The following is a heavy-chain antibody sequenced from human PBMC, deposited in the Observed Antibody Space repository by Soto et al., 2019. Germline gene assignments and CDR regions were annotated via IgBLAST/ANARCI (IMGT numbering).Heavy chain of an antibody. D-gene: IGHD2-2*01. J-gene: IGHJ6*03. CDR3: AIRAVVVPAAPYYYYYMDV. Sequence: SETLSLTCTVSGGSISSYYWSWIRQPPGKGLEWIGYIYYSGSNNYNPSLKSRVTISVDTSKKQFSLKLSSVTATDTTVYYSAIRAVVVPAAPYYYYYMDVWGKGTTVTVSS. CDR2: IYYSGSN. CDR1: GGSISSYY. V-gene: IGHV4-59*01.